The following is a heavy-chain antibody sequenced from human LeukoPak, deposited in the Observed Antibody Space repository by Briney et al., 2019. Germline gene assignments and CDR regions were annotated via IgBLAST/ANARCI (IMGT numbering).Heavy chain of an antibody. V-gene: IGHV3-11*04. CDR3: ARELGVVAATPFYYYYYYMDV. CDR2: ISSSGSTI. J-gene: IGHJ6*03. CDR1: GFTFSDYY. D-gene: IGHD2-15*01. Sequence: GGSLRLSCAASGFTFSDYYMSWIRQAPGKGLEWVSYISSSGSTIYYADSVKGRFTISRDNAKNSLYLQMNSLRAEDTAVYYCARELGVVAATPFYYYYYYMDVWGKGTTVTVSS.